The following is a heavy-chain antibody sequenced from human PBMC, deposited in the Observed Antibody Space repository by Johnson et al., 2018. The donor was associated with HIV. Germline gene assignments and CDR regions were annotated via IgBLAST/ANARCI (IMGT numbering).Heavy chain of an antibody. CDR2: ISSSGSLT. CDR3: ARTAMTPVTSSPDAFDI. CDR1: GFTLSDYY. Sequence: QVQLVESGGGLVKPGGSLRLSCAASGFTLSDYYMSWIRQAPGKGLEWLSYISSSGSLTYYADSVEGRFTISRDSAKNSLYLQMNSLRAEDTAVYYCARTAMTPVTSSPDAFDIWGQGTMVTVSS. J-gene: IGHJ3*02. D-gene: IGHD4-17*01. V-gene: IGHV3-11*01.